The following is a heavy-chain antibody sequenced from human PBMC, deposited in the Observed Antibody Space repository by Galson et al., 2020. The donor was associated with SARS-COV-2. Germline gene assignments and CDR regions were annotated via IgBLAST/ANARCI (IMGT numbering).Heavy chain of an antibody. D-gene: IGHD3-9*01. CDR3: ARSRINYDILTGYSAPSSNFDY. CDR2: IYPGDSDT. CDR1: GYSFTSYW. V-gene: IGHV5-51*01. Sequence: GESLKISCKGSGYSFTSYWIGWVRQMPGKGLEWMGIIYPGDSDTRYSPSFQGQVTISADKSISTAYLQWSSLKASDTAMYYCARSRINYDILTGYSAPSSNFDYWGQGTLVTVSS. J-gene: IGHJ4*02.